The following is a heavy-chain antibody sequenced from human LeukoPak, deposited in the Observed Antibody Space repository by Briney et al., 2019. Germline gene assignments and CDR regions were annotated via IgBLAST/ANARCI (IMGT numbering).Heavy chain of an antibody. Sequence: SSETLSLTCTVSGGSISSYYWSWIRQPAGKGLEWIGRIYSSGSTNYNPSLKSRVTMSVDTSKNQFSLKVNSVTAADTAVYYCARDISGGYNWFDPWGQGTLVTVSS. CDR1: GGSISSYY. CDR2: IYSSGST. J-gene: IGHJ5*02. D-gene: IGHD1-20*01. V-gene: IGHV4-4*07. CDR3: ARDISGGYNWFDP.